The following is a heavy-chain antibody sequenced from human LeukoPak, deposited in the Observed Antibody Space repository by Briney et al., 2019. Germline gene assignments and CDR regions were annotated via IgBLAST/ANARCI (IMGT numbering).Heavy chain of an antibody. CDR3: ARGPRSTTTVTASFDY. CDR2: IYYSGST. J-gene: IGHJ4*02. CDR1: NGSFSGYY. V-gene: IGHV4-59*01. Sequence: PPETLSLTCAVYNGSFSGYYWSWIRQPPGKGLEWIGYIYYSGSTNYNPSLKSRVTISVDTSKNQFSLKLSSVTAADTAVYYCARGPRSTTTVTASFDYWGQGTLVTVSS. D-gene: IGHD4-17*01.